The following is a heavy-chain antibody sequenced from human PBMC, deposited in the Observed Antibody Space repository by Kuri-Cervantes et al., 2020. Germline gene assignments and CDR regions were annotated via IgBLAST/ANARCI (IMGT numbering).Heavy chain of an antibody. CDR2: INPNSGGT. Sequence: ASVKVSCKASGYTFTGYYIHWVRQAPGQGLEWMGWINPNSGGTNSAQKFQGRVTMTRDTSTSTAYMELRSLRSEDTAVYYCARDASYVSSGSFDYWGQGTLVTVSS. J-gene: IGHJ4*02. CDR3: ARDASYVSSGSFDY. D-gene: IGHD3-22*01. V-gene: IGHV1-2*02. CDR1: GYTFTGYY.